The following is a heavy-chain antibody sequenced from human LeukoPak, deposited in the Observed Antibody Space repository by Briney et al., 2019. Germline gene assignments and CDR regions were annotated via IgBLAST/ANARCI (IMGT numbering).Heavy chain of an antibody. CDR3: ARDSSDIRSLIAH. CDR1: GYTFTSYT. J-gene: IGHJ1*01. D-gene: IGHD2-15*01. CDR2: ISVGDGKS. V-gene: IGHV1-3*01. Sequence: GASVKVSCKASGYTFTSYTIHWVRQAPGQRLEWMGWISVGDGKSKYSQSFQGRVAITRDTSASTAYMELSSLRSEDTAVYYCARDSSDIRSLIAHWGQGTLVTVSS.